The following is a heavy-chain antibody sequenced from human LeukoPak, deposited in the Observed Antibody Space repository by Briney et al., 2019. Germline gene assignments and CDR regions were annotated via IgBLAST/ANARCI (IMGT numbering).Heavy chain of an antibody. V-gene: IGHV4-39*01. CDR3: ARHPVDYYGSGSYFDY. J-gene: IGHJ4*02. CDR1: GGSISSSSYY. CDR2: IYYSGST. D-gene: IGHD3-10*01. Sequence: PSETLSLTCTLSGGSISSSSYYWGWIRQPPGKGLERIGSIYYSGSTYYNPSLKSRVTISVDTSKNQFSLKLSSVTAADTAVYYCARHPVDYYGSGSYFDYWGQGILVTVSS.